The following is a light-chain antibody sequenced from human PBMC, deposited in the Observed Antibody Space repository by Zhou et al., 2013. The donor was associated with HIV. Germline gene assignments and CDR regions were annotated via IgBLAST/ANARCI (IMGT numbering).Light chain of an antibody. J-gene: IGKJ2*01. Sequence: DIQLTQSPSFLSASVGDRVTITCRASQGISSSLAWYQQKPGEIPKLLIYAASTLQPGVPSRFTGSGSGTDFTLTISSLQPDDFATYYCLQDYNYPRTFGQGTKLEIK. CDR3: LQDYNYPRT. CDR1: QGISSS. V-gene: IGKV1-27*01. CDR2: AAS.